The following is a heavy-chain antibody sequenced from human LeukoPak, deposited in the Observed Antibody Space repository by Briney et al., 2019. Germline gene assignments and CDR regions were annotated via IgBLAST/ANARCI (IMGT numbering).Heavy chain of an antibody. J-gene: IGHJ4*02. D-gene: IGHD5-18*01. CDR1: GFTFSSFS. CDR3: AKGGAARFDY. V-gene: IGHV3-21*04. CDR2: ISSTSSYI. Sequence: KPGGSLRLSCAASGFTFSSFSMNWVRQAPGKGLEWVSSISSTSSYIYYADSVKGRFTISRDKDKNSVYLQMTSLRAEDTAVYYCAKGGAARFDYWGQGTLVTVSS.